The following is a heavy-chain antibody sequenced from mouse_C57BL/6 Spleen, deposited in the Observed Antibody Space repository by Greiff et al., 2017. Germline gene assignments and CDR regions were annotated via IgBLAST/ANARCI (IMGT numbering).Heavy chain of an antibody. CDR2: INPGSGGT. CDR3: ARGTVYYFDY. Sequence: VQLQQSGAELVRPGTSVKVSCKASGYAFTNYLIEWVKQRPGQGLEWIGVINPGSGGTNYNEKFKGKATLTVEKSSSTVYLGLSRLTSDDSAVYYCARGTVYYFDYWGQGTTLTVSS. V-gene: IGHV1-54*01. CDR1: GYAFTNYL. D-gene: IGHD4-1*01. J-gene: IGHJ2*01.